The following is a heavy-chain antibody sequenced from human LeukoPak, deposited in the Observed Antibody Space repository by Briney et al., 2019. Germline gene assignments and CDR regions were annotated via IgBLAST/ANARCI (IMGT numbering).Heavy chain of an antibody. Sequence: GESLKISCKGSGYSFTSYWIGWVRQMPGKGLEWMGIVFPVDSDTRYSPSFQGQVTTSVDKSITTAYLQWSSLKASDTAMYYCARQLGSDAFGIWGQGTMVTVSS. D-gene: IGHD3-10*01. CDR2: VFPVDSDT. CDR1: GYSFTSYW. CDR3: ARQLGSDAFGI. J-gene: IGHJ3*02. V-gene: IGHV5-51*01.